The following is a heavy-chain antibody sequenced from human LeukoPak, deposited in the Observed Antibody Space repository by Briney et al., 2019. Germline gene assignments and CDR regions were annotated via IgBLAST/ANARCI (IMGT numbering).Heavy chain of an antibody. Sequence: GGSLRLSGAASGFTFSSYALNWVRQAPGKGLEWVSSISSTGNFIYYADPLKGRFTVSRDNAKNSLYLQLNSLRAEDTAVYYCARDLWDHWGQGTLVTVSS. CDR2: ISSTGNFI. V-gene: IGHV3-21*01. J-gene: IGHJ4*02. CDR1: GFTFSSYA. CDR3: ARDLWDH.